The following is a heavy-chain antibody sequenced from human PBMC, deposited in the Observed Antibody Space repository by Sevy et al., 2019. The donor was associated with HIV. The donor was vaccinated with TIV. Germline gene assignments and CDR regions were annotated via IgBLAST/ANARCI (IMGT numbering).Heavy chain of an antibody. Sequence: GGSLRLSCAASGFTFSSYAMSWVRQAPGKGLEWVSAISGSGGSTYYADSVKGRFTISRDNSKNTMYLQMNSLRAEDTAVSSCAVGGVPAAMATSSYQDYWGQGTLVTVSS. CDR1: GFTFSSYA. CDR3: AVGGVPAAMATSSYQDY. D-gene: IGHD2-2*01. V-gene: IGHV3-23*01. J-gene: IGHJ4*02. CDR2: ISGSGGST.